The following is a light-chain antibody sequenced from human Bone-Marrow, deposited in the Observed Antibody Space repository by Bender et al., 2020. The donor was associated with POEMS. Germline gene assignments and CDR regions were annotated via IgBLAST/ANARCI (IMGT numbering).Light chain of an antibody. CDR1: DLGDKY. V-gene: IGLV3-1*01. CDR3: QAWDTYSVI. CDR2: QVT. J-gene: IGLJ2*01. Sequence: SYEVTQPPSVSVSPGQTASITCSGDDLGDKYVAWYPQKPGQSPVLVIYQVTKRPSGIPERFSGSNSGNTATLTISGTQAMDEADYYCQAWDTYSVIFGGGTKLTVL.